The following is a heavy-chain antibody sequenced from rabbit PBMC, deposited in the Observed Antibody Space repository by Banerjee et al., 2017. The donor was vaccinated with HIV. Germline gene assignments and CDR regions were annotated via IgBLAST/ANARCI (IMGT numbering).Heavy chain of an antibody. V-gene: IGHV1S45*01. Sequence: QEQLEESGGDLVKPEGSLTLTCTASGFSFNNNYVMCWVRQAPGKGLEWIACIDAGSNGNTYYASWAKGRFTVSKTSSTTVTLQMTSLTAADTATYFCAREEYVGYGYANLWGQGTLVTVS. CDR3: AREEYVGYGYANL. D-gene: IGHD6-1*01. CDR1: GFSFNNNYV. J-gene: IGHJ4*01. CDR2: IDAGSNGNT.